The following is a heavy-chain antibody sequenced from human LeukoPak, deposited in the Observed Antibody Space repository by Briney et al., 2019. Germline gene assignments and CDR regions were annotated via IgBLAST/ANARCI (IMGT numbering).Heavy chain of an antibody. J-gene: IGHJ4*02. V-gene: IGHV3-7*04. Sequence: GGSLRLSCAASGXTFSSYWMSWVRQAPGKGLEWVVIINQDGSEKQYVDSVRGRFAISRDNAENSLYLQVNSLKAEDTAVYYCGRFTRSGDSVYWGQGTLVTVSS. CDR2: INQDGSEK. CDR1: GXTFSSYW. CDR3: GRFTRSGDSVY. D-gene: IGHD7-27*01.